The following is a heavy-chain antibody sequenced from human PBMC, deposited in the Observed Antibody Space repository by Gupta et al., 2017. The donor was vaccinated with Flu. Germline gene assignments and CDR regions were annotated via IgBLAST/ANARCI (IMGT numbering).Heavy chain of an antibody. J-gene: IGHJ6*02. Sequence: QVQLQESGPGLVKPSETLSLTCTVSGGSISSHYWTWIRQPTGKGLEWIGYISYSGSPNYNTSLRSRITISVDTSKSQFSLKLSSVTAADSAVYYCATGEGVTIGRKYQYYDGMDFWGQGTTVAVS. CDR3: ATGEGVTIGRKYQYYDGMDF. CDR1: GGSISSHY. V-gene: IGHV4-59*11. D-gene: IGHD2-2*01. CDR2: ISYSGSP.